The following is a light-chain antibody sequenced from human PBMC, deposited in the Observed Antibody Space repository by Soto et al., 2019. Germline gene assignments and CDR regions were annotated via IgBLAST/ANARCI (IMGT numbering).Light chain of an antibody. CDR2: DAS. CDR1: QTIDRS. V-gene: IGKV1-39*01. Sequence: DVKMTQSPPSLSASVGDRVTITCRASQTIDRSLNWYQQKPGKAPKLLIYDASNLQSGVPSRFSGSGSGPDFSLTISSLQPEDFATYYCQQSQSLPFTFGPGTKVDIK. J-gene: IGKJ3*01. CDR3: QQSQSLPFT.